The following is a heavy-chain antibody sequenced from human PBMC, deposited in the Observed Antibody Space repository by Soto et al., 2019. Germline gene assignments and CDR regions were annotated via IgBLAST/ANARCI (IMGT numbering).Heavy chain of an antibody. CDR2: IYWDDDK. V-gene: IGHV2-5*02. D-gene: IGHD6-13*01. J-gene: IGHJ4*02. Sequence: QITLKESGPTLVKPTQTLTLTCTVSGFSLSTTGVGVGWIRQPPGKALEWLALIYWDDDKHYSASLKSRLTLTRDTSKNQVVLTMTNVNPVDTATDSCAHRDSSYSSTWYGTYFDSWGKGTQVTVFS. CDR1: GFSLSTTGVG. CDR3: AHRDSSYSSTWYGTYFDS.